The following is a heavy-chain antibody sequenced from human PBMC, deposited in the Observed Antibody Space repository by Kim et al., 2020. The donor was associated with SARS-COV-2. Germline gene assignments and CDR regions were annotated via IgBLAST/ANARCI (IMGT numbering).Heavy chain of an antibody. D-gene: IGHD3-22*01. J-gene: IGHJ6*02. V-gene: IGHV3-15*01. Sequence: RFTISRDESKNTLYLQMNSLKTEDTAVYYCTTDSSSGYYPQSYYYYGMDVWGQGTTVTVSS. CDR3: TTDSSSGYYPQSYYYYGMDV.